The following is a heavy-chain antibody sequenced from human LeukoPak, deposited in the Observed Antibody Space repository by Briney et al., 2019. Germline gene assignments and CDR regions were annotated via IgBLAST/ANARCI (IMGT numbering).Heavy chain of an antibody. V-gene: IGHV1-46*01. CDR3: ARIRDGYNDAYDI. CDR1: GYTFTKSY. J-gene: IGHJ3*02. CDR2: INPSGGST. D-gene: IGHD5-24*01. Sequence: PGASVKVSFKASGYTFTKSYMHWVRQAPGQGLEWMGIINPSGGSTSYAQKFQGRVTMTRDTSTSTVYMELSSLRSEDTAVYYCARIRDGYNDAYDIWGQGTVVTVPS.